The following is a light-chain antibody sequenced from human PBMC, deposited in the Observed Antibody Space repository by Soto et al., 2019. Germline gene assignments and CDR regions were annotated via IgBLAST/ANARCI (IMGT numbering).Light chain of an antibody. CDR3: CAYAGTTMI. V-gene: IGLV2-23*02. CDR2: EVT. Sequence: SALTQPASVSGSPGQSITLSCTGTSSDVGSYNLVSWYQQHPDKAPKLIIYEVTKRPSGVSNRFSGSKSGNTASLTISGLQAEDEADYYCCAYAGTTMIFGGGTKLTVL. J-gene: IGLJ2*01. CDR1: SSDVGSYNL.